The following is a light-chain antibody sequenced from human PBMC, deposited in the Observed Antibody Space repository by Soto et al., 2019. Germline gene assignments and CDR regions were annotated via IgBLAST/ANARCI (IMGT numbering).Light chain of an antibody. CDR2: GIF. J-gene: IGKJ2*01. V-gene: IGKV1-39*01. CDR3: QHSYRTPPT. CDR1: QSIGTS. Sequence: DIQMTQSPSSLSASIGDRVTITCRASQSIGTSLNWYQQKPGKAPKLLIYGIFKLQGEVPSRFRGSRSGTEFALNISSLQTEDFAVYYCQHSYRTPPTFGQGTEVEMK.